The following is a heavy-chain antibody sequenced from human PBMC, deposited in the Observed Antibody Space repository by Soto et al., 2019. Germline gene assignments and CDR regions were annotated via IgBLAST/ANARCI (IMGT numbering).Heavy chain of an antibody. Sequence: QITLKESGPTLVKPTQTLTLTCTFSGFSLSASGETVGWIRQAPGKAPEWLGLIYWDNDKRYSPSLYNRLTITKDTSKNQVVLTMTNMDPVDTATYYCAHRGDEYSTSRHFDYWGQGILVTVSS. CDR2: IYWDNDK. CDR3: AHRGDEYSTSRHFDY. CDR1: GFSLSASGET. D-gene: IGHD2-21*01. J-gene: IGHJ4*02. V-gene: IGHV2-5*02.